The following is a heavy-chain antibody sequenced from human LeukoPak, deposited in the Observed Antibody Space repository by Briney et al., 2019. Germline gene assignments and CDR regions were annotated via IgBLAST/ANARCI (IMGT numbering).Heavy chain of an antibody. V-gene: IGHV1-8*01. CDR2: MSSNSGNF. CDR3: ARRNIGYSFDP. J-gene: IGHJ5*02. Sequence: ASVKVSCKASGYTFTSYDIHWVRQATGQGLEWMGWMSSNSGNFDYAQKFKGRVTMTRNTSISTAYMELSSLSSEDTALYYCARRNIGYSFDPWGQGTLVTVSS. CDR1: GYTFTSYD. D-gene: IGHD2-15*01.